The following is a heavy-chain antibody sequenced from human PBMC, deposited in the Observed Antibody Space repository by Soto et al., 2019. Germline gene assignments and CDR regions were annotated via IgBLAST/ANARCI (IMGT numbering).Heavy chain of an antibody. J-gene: IGHJ4*01. CDR3: ARGSMVYAKGYYFDY. CDR2: IIPIFGTA. CDR1: GGPFSSYA. D-gene: IGHD2-8*01. Sequence: VKGACKASGGPFSSYASSWGRQAPGQGLEWMGGIIPIFGTANYAQKFQGRVTITADESTSTAYMELSSLRSEDTAVYYCARGSMVYAKGYYFDYWRHGTLVTVSS. V-gene: IGHV1-69*01.